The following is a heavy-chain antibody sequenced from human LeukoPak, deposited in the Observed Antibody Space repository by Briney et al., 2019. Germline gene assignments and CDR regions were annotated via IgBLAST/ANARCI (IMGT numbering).Heavy chain of an antibody. CDR2: INPNSGGT. D-gene: IGHD1-26*01. J-gene: IGHJ6*03. Sequence: ASVKVSCKASGYTFTGYYIHWVRQAPGQGLEWMGWINPNSGGTNYAQKFQGRVTMTRDTSISTAYMELSRLRSDDTAVYYCARGRWELYYYYYMDVWGKGTTVTVSS. V-gene: IGHV1-2*02. CDR1: GYTFTGYY. CDR3: ARGRWELYYYYYMDV.